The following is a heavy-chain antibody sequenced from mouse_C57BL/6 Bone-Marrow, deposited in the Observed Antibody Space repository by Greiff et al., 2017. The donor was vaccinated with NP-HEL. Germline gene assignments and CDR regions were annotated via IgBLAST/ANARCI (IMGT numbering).Heavy chain of an antibody. CDR1: GYTFTSYW. CDR2: IDPSDSYT. CDR3: ARGDYYGSPYYFDY. V-gene: IGHV1-69*01. J-gene: IGHJ2*01. Sequence: VQLQQSGAELVMPGASVKLSCKASGYTFTSYWMHWVKQRPGQGLEWIGEIDPSDSYTNYNQKFKGKSTLTVDKSSSTAYMQLSSLTSEDSAVYYCARGDYYGSPYYFDYWGQGTTLTVSS. D-gene: IGHD1-1*01.